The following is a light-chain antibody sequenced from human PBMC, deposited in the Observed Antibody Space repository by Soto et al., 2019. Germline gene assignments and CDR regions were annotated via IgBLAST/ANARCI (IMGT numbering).Light chain of an antibody. J-gene: IGKJ5*01. CDR3: QQYNNWAPIT. CDR2: GAS. Sequence: EIVMTQSPATLSVSPGERATLSCRASQSVSSNLAWYQQKPGQAPRLLIYGASTRATGIPAWFSGSGSGTEFTLTISSLESEDFAVYYCQQYNNWAPITFGQGTRLEIK. CDR1: QSVSSN. V-gene: IGKV3-15*01.